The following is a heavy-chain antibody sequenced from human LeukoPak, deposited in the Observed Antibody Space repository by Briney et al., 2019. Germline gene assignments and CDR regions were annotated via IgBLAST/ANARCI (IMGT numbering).Heavy chain of an antibody. CDR2: IYTSGST. V-gene: IGHV4-61*02. Sequence: SQTLSLTCTVSGGSISSGSYYWSWIRQPAGRGLEWIGRIYTSGSTNYNPSLKSRVTISVDTSKNQFSLKLSSVTAADTAVYYCARSIAVAGTPDFDYWGQGTLVTVSS. CDR3: ARSIAVAGTPDFDY. CDR1: GGSISSGSYY. J-gene: IGHJ4*02. D-gene: IGHD6-19*01.